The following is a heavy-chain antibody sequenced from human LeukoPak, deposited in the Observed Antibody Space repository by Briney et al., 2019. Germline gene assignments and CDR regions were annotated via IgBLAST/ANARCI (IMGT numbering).Heavy chain of an antibody. J-gene: IGHJ4*02. CDR2: IYSGGDT. Sequence: GGSLRLSCAASGFTVSSNYMSWVRQAPGKGLEWVSVIYSGGDTYYADPVKGRFTISRDNSKNTLYLQMNYLRVDDTAVYYCGRLRSSGYLIQYWGQGTLVAVSS. CDR3: GRLRSSGYLIQY. D-gene: IGHD3-22*01. CDR1: GFTVSSNY. V-gene: IGHV3-53*01.